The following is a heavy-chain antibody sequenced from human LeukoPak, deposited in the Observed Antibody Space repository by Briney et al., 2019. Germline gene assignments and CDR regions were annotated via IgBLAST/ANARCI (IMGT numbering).Heavy chain of an antibody. J-gene: IGHJ6*03. CDR1: GGSISSYY. V-gene: IGHV4-4*07. D-gene: IGHD4-23*01. CDR3: ARDQATVVTPRDYYYYYYMDA. Sequence: SETLSLTCTVSGGSISSYYWSWIRQPAGKGLEWIGHIYTGGSTNYNPSLKSRVTMSVDTSKNQFSLKLSSVTAADTAVYYCARDQATVVTPRDYYYYYYMDAWGKGTTVTVSS. CDR2: IYTGGST.